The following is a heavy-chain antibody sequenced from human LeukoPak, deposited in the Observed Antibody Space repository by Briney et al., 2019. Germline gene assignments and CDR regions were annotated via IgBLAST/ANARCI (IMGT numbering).Heavy chain of an antibody. CDR3: AKERCSGGSCYYY. CDR1: GFTFSSYG. D-gene: IGHD2-15*01. V-gene: IGHV3-30*18. Sequence: PGRSLRLSCAASGFTFSSYGMHWVRQAPGKGLEWMAVISYDGSNKYYADSVKGRFTISRDNSKNTLYLQMNSPRAEDTAVYYCAKERCSGGSCYYYWGQGTLVTVSS. CDR2: ISYDGSNK. J-gene: IGHJ4*02.